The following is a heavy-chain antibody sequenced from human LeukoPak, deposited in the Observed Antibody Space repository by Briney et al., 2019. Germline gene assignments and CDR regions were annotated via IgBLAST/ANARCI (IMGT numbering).Heavy chain of an antibody. CDR1: GGSLSSSYY. CDR3: ARPLVVRGVGYFDY. CDR2: VYSSGTT. D-gene: IGHD3-10*01. V-gene: IGHV4-39*01. J-gene: IGHJ4*02. Sequence: PSETLSLTCTVSGGSLSSSYYWGWIRPSPGKGLEWIGSVYSSGTTYYTPSLKSRVMIVADTSKNQFSLRLTSLTAADTAVYYCARPLVVRGVGYFDYWGQGTLVTVSS.